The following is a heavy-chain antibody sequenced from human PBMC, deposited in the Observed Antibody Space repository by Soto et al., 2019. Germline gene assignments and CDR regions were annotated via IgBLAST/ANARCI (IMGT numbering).Heavy chain of an antibody. CDR2: FYSSGSI. J-gene: IGHJ5*02. CDR3: ARMYSSGSGWFHP. D-gene: IGHD6-19*01. V-gene: IGHV4-31*03. Sequence: SETLSLTCFVSGYSITAGGYYWSWIRHHPGKGLEWIGSFYSSGSIVYNPSLRSRVSISGDTSSNQFSMSLTSVTAADTARYYCARMYSSGSGWFHPWGQGTLVTVSS. CDR1: GYSITAGGYY.